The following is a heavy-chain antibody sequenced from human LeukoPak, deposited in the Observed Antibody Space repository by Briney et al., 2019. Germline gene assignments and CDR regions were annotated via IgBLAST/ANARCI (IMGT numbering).Heavy chain of an antibody. Sequence: PGGSLRLSCTASEFTFSGYTMNWVRQAPGKGLEWVSSISSTSSYIYYAASVKGRFTISRDNAKNSLHLQMNSLRAEDTAVYYCARDLRGLPFDYWGQGTLVTVSS. V-gene: IGHV3-21*01. J-gene: IGHJ4*02. D-gene: IGHD3/OR15-3a*01. CDR3: ARDLRGLPFDY. CDR2: ISSTSSYI. CDR1: EFTFSGYT.